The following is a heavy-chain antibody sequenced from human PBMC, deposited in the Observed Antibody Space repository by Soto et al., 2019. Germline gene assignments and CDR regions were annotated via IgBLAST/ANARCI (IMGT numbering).Heavy chain of an antibody. V-gene: IGHV4-38-2*02. CDR1: GYSISSGYH. CDR3: ARQDRVVAEGRWFDP. CDR2: VHYSGNT. D-gene: IGHD2-15*01. Sequence: PSETLSLTCTVSGYSISSGYHLAWIRQPPGKGLEWLGSVHYSGNTYYNPSLKSRLTISVDKSKNQFSLNLSSVTAADTAVYYCARQDRVVAEGRWFDPWGQGTLVTVPQ. J-gene: IGHJ5*02.